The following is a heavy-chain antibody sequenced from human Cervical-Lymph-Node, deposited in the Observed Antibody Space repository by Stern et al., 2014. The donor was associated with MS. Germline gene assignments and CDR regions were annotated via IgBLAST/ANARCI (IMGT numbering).Heavy chain of an antibody. CDR3: ASLLGRIAVASVDY. V-gene: IGHV1-69*01. D-gene: IGHD6-19*01. CDR1: GGTFSNYA. CDR2: IIPIFGTA. Sequence: VQLVESGAEVKKPGSSVKVSCKASGGTFSNYAISWVRQAPGQGLEWMGGIIPIFGTANYAQKFQGRVTLTADASTSQAYMELSSLRSDDTAVYYCASLLGRIAVASVDYWGQGTLVTVSS. J-gene: IGHJ4*02.